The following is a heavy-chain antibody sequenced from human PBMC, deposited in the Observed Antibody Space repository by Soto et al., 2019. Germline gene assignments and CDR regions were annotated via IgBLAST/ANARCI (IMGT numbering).Heavy chain of an antibody. Sequence: SQTLSLTCAISGDSVSSNSAAWNWIRQSPSRGLEWLGRTYYRSKWYHDYAVSVKSRITINPDTSKNQFSLQLNSVTPEDTAVYYCAGVGVSGTNYYYYGMDVWGRGTTVTVSS. CDR3: AGVGVSGTNYYYYGMDV. J-gene: IGHJ6*02. CDR1: GDSVSSNSAA. V-gene: IGHV6-1*01. CDR2: TYYRSKWYH. D-gene: IGHD6-19*01.